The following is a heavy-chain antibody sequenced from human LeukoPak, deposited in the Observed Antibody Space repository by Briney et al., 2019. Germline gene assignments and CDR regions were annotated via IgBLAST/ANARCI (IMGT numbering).Heavy chain of an antibody. CDR1: DDSFSSQY. D-gene: IGHD4-17*01. V-gene: IGHV4-59*11. CDR3: ARDLVTVTKGFDI. CDR2: ISYIGST. J-gene: IGHJ3*02. Sequence: SSSQSPTCAVSDDSFSSQYWSWIRQQPGKGLEWIGYISYIGSTNYNPSLKSRVTISVDTSRNQFSLRLSSVTAADTAVYYCARDLVTVTKGFDIWGQGTMVSVSS.